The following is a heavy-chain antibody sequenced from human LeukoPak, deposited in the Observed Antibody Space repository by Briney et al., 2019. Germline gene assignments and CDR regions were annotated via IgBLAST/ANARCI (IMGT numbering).Heavy chain of an antibody. J-gene: IGHJ4*02. Sequence: PSETLSLTCTVSGGSISSYYWSWIRQPPGKGLEWIGYIYDSGSTNYNPSLKSRVTISVDTSKNQFSLKLSSVTAADTAVYYCARVRLRSANFDYWGQGTLVPVSS. CDR1: GGSISSYY. D-gene: IGHD3-16*01. CDR2: IYDSGST. V-gene: IGHV4-59*12. CDR3: ARVRLRSANFDY.